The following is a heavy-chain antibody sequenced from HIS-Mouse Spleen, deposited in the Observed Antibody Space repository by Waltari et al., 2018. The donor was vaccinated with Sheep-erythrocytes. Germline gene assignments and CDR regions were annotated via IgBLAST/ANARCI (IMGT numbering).Heavy chain of an antibody. V-gene: IGHV4-34*01. Sequence: QVQLQQWGAGLLKPSETLSLTCAVYGGSFGGYYWSWIRQPPGKGLEWIGEINNSGSTNYNPSLKSRVTISVDTSKNQFSLKLSSVTAADTAVYYCALSVDLAGAFDIWGQGTMVTVSS. J-gene: IGHJ3*02. CDR1: GGSFGGYY. D-gene: IGHD6-19*01. CDR2: INNSGST. CDR3: ALSVDLAGAFDI.